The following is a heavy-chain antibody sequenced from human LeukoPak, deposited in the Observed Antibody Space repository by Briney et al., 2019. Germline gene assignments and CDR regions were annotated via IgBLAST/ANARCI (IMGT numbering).Heavy chain of an antibody. Sequence: PSETLSLTCTVSGGSISSGSYYWSWIRQPAGKGLEWIGRMSSSGTTNYNPSLESRVTMSVDTSKNQFSLKLSSVTAADTAVYYCARVIPEAGFDPWGQGTLVTVSS. J-gene: IGHJ5*02. D-gene: IGHD1-14*01. CDR2: MSSSGTT. CDR1: GGSISSGSYY. CDR3: ARVIPEAGFDP. V-gene: IGHV4-61*02.